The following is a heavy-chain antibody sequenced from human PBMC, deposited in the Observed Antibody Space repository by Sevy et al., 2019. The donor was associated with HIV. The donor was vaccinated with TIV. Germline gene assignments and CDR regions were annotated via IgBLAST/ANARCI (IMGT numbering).Heavy chain of an antibody. CDR2: INQDGSQK. CDR3: ARELWPGDY. D-gene: IGHD2-21*01. V-gene: IGHV3-7*01. Sequence: GGSLRPSCAASGFTFSDYFMGWVRQAPGRGLEWVANINQDGSQKNYVDSVKGRFTISRDNAKNSLYLQMNRLRVDDTAVYYCARELWPGDYWGQGTLVTVSS. CDR1: GFTFSDYF. J-gene: IGHJ4*02.